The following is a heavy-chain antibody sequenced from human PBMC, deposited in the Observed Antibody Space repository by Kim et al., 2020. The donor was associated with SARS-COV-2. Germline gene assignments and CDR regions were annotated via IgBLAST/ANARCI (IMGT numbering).Heavy chain of an antibody. J-gene: IGHJ4*02. CDR1: GFTFSRRA. CDR2: VNNNNNP. CDR3: AKDHPSSGWPTFDS. V-gene: IGHV3-23*05. Sequence: GGSLRLSCAASGFTFSRRAMSWVRQVPGKGLEWIASVNNNNNPYYADSVKGRVTVSRDITKDTLYLQMNRLRADDTALYYCAKDHPSSGWPTFDSWGQGT. D-gene: IGHD6-19*01.